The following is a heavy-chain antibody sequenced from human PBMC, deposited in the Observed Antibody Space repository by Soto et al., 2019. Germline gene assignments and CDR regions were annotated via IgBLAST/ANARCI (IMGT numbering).Heavy chain of an antibody. Sequence: SETLSLTCTVSGGSISSGGYYWSWIRQHPGKGLEWIGYIYYSGSTYYNPSLKSRVTISVDTSKNQFSLKLSSVTAADTAVYYCARARITMVRGVIIPLYYFDYWGQGTLVTVSS. CDR1: GGSISSGGYY. CDR2: IYYSGST. D-gene: IGHD3-10*01. J-gene: IGHJ4*02. V-gene: IGHV4-31*03. CDR3: ARARITMVRGVIIPLYYFDY.